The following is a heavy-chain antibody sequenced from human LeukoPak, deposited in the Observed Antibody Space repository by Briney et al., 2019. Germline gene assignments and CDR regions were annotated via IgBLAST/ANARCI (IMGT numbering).Heavy chain of an antibody. J-gene: IGHJ6*03. D-gene: IGHD6-6*01. CDR1: GGSISSYY. Sequence: SETLSLTCTVSGGSISSYYWSWIRQPAGKGLEWIGRIYTSGSTNYNPSLKSRVTMSVDTSKNQFSLKLSSVTAADTAVYYCAREYRIAARPFPTYYYYYYMDVWGKGTTVTVSS. CDR2: IYTSGST. CDR3: AREYRIAARPFPTYYYYYYMDV. V-gene: IGHV4-4*07.